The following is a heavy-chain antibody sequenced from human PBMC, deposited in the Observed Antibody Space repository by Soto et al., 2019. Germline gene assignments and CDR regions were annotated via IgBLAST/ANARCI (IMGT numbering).Heavy chain of an antibody. V-gene: IGHV4-30-4*01. Sequence: PSETLSLTCTVSGGSISSGDYYWSWIRQPPGKGLEWIGYIYYSGSTYYNPSLKSRVTISVDTSKNQFSLKLSSVTAADTAVYYCARAELGYHWFDPWGQGTLVTVSS. D-gene: IGHD2-15*01. CDR3: ARAELGYHWFDP. J-gene: IGHJ5*02. CDR2: IYYSGST. CDR1: GGSISSGDYY.